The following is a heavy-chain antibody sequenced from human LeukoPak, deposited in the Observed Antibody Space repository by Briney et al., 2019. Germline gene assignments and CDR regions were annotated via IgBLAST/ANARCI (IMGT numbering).Heavy chain of an antibody. D-gene: IGHD2-21*01. CDR2: ITNTGGVT. CDR3: AKDFRIGYSAHFDY. J-gene: IGHJ4*02. V-gene: IGHV3-23*01. CDR1: GFTFSTYA. Sequence: GGSLRLSCAASGFTFSTYAMSWVRQAPGKGLEWVSGITNTGGVTLYADSVKGRFSISRDNSKNTLYLQMDSLRGEDTAVYYCAKDFRIGYSAHFDYWGQGALVTVSS.